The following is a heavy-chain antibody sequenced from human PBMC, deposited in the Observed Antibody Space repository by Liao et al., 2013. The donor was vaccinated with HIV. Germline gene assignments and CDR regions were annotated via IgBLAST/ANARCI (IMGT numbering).Heavy chain of an antibody. J-gene: IGHJ5*02. Sequence: QVQLKDSGPRLVKPSETLSLICTVSGVSVSMSGYFWGWIRQSPGKGLEWIASINYSGSAFYNPSLKSRVTISTDPSKNQFSLNLGSVTAADTAVYYCVRTNGVDPWGPEPWSPSPQ. CDR1: GVSVSMSGYF. CDR3: VRTNGVDP. V-gene: IGHV4-39*07. CDR2: INYSGSA.